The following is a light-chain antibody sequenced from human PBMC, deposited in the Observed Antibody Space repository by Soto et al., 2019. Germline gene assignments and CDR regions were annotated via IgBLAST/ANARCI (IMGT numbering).Light chain of an antibody. CDR2: GAS. V-gene: IGKV3-20*01. J-gene: IGKJ4*01. Sequence: EIVLTQSPDTLSLSPGERATLSCRVSLSISSTNLAWYQQKPGQPPRLLIYGASIRATDIRDRFSAGGSGTDFTLTISRLEPEDLAVYYCQQYGSSPLTFGGGTKVEI. CDR1: LSISSTN. CDR3: QQYGSSPLT.